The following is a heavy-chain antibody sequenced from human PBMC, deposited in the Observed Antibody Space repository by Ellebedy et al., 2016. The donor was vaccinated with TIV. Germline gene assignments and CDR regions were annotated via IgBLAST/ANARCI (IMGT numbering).Heavy chain of an antibody. Sequence: GESLKISCAASGFTFSDYSMNWIRQTPGKGLEWVSYISSSSSTIYYADSVKGRFTISRDNAKNSLYLQMNSMRDEDTAVYYCAREYYYGMDVWGQGTTVTVSS. CDR1: GFTFSDYS. V-gene: IGHV3-48*02. J-gene: IGHJ6*02. CDR2: ISSSSSTI. CDR3: AREYYYGMDV.